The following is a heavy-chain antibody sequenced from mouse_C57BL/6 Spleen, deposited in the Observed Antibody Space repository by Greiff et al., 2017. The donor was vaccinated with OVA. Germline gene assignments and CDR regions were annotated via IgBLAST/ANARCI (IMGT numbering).Heavy chain of an antibody. CDR1: GYAFTSSW. D-gene: IGHD1-1*01. CDR3: ATITAVVNYFDY. J-gene: IGHJ2*01. V-gene: IGHV1-82*01. Sequence: VQLQQSGPELVKPGASVKLSCKASGYAFTSSWMNWVKQRPGKGLEWIGRIYPGDGDTNYNGKFKGKATLTADKSSSTAYMQLSSLTSEDSAVYFCATITAVVNYFDYWGQGTTLTVSS. CDR2: IYPGDGDT.